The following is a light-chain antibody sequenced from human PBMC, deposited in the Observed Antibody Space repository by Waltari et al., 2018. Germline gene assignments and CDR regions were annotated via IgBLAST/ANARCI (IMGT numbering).Light chain of an antibody. V-gene: IGLV1-40*01. Sequence: QSVLTQPPSVSGAPGQRVSISCTGSSSNIGPVYDVHWYQQLPGRAPKLLIYGHTYRPSGVPDRFSASKSGTAASLAIAGLQADDEAHYYCQTYYSSLRTYVFGSGTRVSVL. CDR3: QTYYSSLRTYV. CDR1: SSNIGPVYD. J-gene: IGLJ1*01. CDR2: GHT.